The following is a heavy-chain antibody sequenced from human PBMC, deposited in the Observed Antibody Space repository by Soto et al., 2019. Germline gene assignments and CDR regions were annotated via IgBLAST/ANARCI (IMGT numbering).Heavy chain of an antibody. D-gene: IGHD3-3*01. Sequence: GASVKVSCKASGYTFTSYYMHWVRQAPGQGLEWMGIINPSGGSTSYAQKFQGRVTMTRDTSTSTVYMELSSLRSEDTAVYYCARERFYDFWSGYLGNYYYYGMDVWGQGTTVTVSS. CDR2: INPSGGST. CDR1: GYTFTSYY. V-gene: IGHV1-46*01. CDR3: ARERFYDFWSGYLGNYYYYGMDV. J-gene: IGHJ6*02.